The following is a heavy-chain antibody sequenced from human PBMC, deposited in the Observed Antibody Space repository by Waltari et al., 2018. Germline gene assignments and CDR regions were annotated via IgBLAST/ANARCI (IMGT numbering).Heavy chain of an antibody. J-gene: IGHJ4*02. V-gene: IGHV1-2*02. Sequence: QVQLVQSGAEVKKPGASVKVSCKASGYTFTGYYMHWVRQAPGQGLEWMGWINPNSAGTNDAQKVGGRVTRNRDTSSSTAYMELSRLRSADTAVYYCARPRYGDYPPWYVDYGGQGTLVTVSS. D-gene: IGHD4-17*01. CDR2: INPNSAGT. CDR3: ARPRYGDYPPWYVDY. CDR1: GYTFTGYY.